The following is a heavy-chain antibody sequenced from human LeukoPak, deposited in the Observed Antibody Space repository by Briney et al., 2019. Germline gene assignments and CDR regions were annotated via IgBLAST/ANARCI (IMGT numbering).Heavy chain of an antibody. CDR3: ARGVHDFWSGFYFDY. Sequence: GGSLRLSCAASGFIVSSNYMSWVRQAPGKGLEGVSVIYSGGSTYYADSVKGRFTISRDKSKNTLFLQMNSLRAEDTAVYYCARGVHDFWSGFYFDYWGQGTLVTVSS. J-gene: IGHJ4*02. V-gene: IGHV3-66*02. D-gene: IGHD3-3*01. CDR1: GFIVSSNY. CDR2: IYSGGST.